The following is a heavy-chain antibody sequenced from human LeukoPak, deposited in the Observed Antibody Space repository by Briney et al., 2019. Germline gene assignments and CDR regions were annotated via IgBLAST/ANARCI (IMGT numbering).Heavy chain of an antibody. Sequence: ASVKVSCKVSGYTLTELSMHWVRQAPGKGLEWMGGFDPEDGETIYAQKFQGRVTMTEDTSTDTAYMELSSLRSEDTAVYYCATHQIPCGGDCYLDYWGQGTLVTVSS. CDR1: GYTLTELS. J-gene: IGHJ4*02. V-gene: IGHV1-24*01. CDR2: FDPEDGET. CDR3: ATHQIPCGGDCYLDY. D-gene: IGHD2-21*01.